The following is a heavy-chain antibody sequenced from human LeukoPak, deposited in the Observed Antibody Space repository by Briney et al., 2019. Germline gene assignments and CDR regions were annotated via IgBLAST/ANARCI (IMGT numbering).Heavy chain of an antibody. CDR1: GYTFTGYC. CDR3: ARVYKYSSSSPLVY. V-gene: IGHV1-2*02. CDR2: INPNSGGT. D-gene: IGHD6-6*01. J-gene: IGHJ4*02. Sequence: ASVKVSCKASGYTFTGYCMHWVRQAPGQGLEWMGWINPNSGGTNYAQKFQGRVTMTRDTSISTAYMELSRLRSDDTAVYYCARVYKYSSSSPLVYWGQGTLVTVSS.